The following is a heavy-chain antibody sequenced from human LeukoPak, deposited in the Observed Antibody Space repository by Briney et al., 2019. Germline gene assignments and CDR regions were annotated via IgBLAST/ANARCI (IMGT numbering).Heavy chain of an antibody. V-gene: IGHV1-69*06. CDR2: IIPIFGTA. CDR1: GGTFSSYA. J-gene: IGHJ5*02. Sequence: ASVKVSCKASGGTFSSYAISWVRQAPGQGLEWMGGIIPIFGTANYAQKFQGRVTITADKSTSTAYTELSSLRSEDTAVYYCASGRVVVVAAADNWFDPWGQGTLVTVSS. CDR3: ASGRVVVVAAADNWFDP. D-gene: IGHD2-15*01.